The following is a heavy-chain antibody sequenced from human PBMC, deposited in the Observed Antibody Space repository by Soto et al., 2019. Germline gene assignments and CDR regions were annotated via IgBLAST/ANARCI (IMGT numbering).Heavy chain of an antibody. CDR3: AREGRNQYYYDSSGYFPFDY. V-gene: IGHV1-69*13. CDR1: GGTFSSYA. J-gene: IGHJ4*02. CDR2: IIPIFGTA. Sequence: SVKVSCKASGGTFSSYAISWVRQAPGQGLEWMGGIIPIFGTANYAQKFQGRVTITADESTSTAYMELSSLRSEDTAVYYCAREGRNQYYYDSSGYFPFDYWGQGTLVTVSS. D-gene: IGHD3-22*01.